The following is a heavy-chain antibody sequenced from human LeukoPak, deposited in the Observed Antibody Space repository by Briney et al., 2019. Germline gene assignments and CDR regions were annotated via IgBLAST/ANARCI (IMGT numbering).Heavy chain of an antibody. J-gene: IGHJ4*02. CDR1: GFTFGDYA. CDR3: AGGQMFTSGGFDD. CDR2: IRSKAYGGTT. D-gene: IGHD6-19*01. V-gene: IGHV3-49*03. Sequence: GGSLRLSCTASGFTFGDYAMSWFRQAPGKGLEWVGFIRSKAYGGTTEYAASVKGRFTISRDDSKSIAYLQMNSLKTEDTAVYYCAGGQMFTSGGFDDWGQGTLVTVSS.